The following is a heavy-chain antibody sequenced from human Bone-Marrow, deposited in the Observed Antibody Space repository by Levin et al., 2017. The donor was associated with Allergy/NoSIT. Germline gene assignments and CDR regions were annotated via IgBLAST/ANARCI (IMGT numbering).Heavy chain of an antibody. CDR1: GFTFSDYY. J-gene: IGHJ4*02. CDR3: AKPYSSSWVGDYFDY. D-gene: IGHD6-13*01. Sequence: GGSLRLSCAASGFTFSDYYMSWIRQAPGKGLEWVSYISSSSSYTNYADSVKGRFTISRDNAKNSLYLQMNSLRAEDTAVYYCAKPYSSSWVGDYFDYWGQGTLVTVSS. V-gene: IGHV3-11*06. CDR2: ISSSSSYT.